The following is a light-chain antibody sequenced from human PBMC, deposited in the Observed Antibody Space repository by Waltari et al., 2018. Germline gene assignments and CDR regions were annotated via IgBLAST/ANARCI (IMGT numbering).Light chain of an antibody. CDR1: SIRGYY. CDR2: GKN. J-gene: IGLJ2*01. V-gene: IGLV3-19*01. CDR3: HSRDASGVGGS. Sequence: SSELTQDPAVSVAMGQTVRITCQGNSIRGYYASWYQQRPGQDPILVIYGKNSRPAGVPDRFSGSSSDNTASLTITGAQAEDEATYYCHSRDASGVGGSFGGGTKLTVL.